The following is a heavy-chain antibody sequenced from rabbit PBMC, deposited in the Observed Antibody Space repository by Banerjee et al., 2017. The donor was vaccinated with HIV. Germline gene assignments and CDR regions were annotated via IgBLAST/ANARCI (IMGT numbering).Heavy chain of an antibody. D-gene: IGHD2-1*01. CDR1: GFSFSSSYW. Sequence: QEQLEESGGDLVKPEGSLTLTCTASGFSFSSSYWICWVRQAPGKGLEWIACIYAGSSGSTYYASWAKGRFTISKTSSTTVTLQMTSLTAADTATYFCARDLDDYGDYDLWGPGTLVTVS. J-gene: IGHJ4*01. CDR3: ARDLDDYGDYDL. V-gene: IGHV1S45*01. CDR2: IYAGSSGST.